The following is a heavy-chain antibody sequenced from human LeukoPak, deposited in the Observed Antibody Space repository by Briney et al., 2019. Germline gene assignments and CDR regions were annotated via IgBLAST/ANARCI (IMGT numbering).Heavy chain of an antibody. J-gene: IGHJ5*02. CDR2: INPSGGST. D-gene: IGHD3-9*01. CDR1: GYTFTSYY. Sequence: ASVKVSCKASGYTFTSYYMHWVRQAPGQGLEWMGIINPSGGSTSYAQKFQGRVTMTRDTSTSTVYMEQSSLRSEDTAVYYCARDGGRYFDANWFDPWGQGTLVTVSS. CDR3: ARDGGRYFDANWFDP. V-gene: IGHV1-46*01.